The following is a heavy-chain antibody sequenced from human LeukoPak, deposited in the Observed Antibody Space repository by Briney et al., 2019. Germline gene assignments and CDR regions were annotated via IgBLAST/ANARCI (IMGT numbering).Heavy chain of an antibody. CDR3: ARDLVTRLNQYYDFWRFDP. D-gene: IGHD3-3*01. CDR1: GFTFSDYY. J-gene: IGHJ5*02. V-gene: IGHV3-11*01. Sequence: GGSLRLSCVASGFTFSDYYMSWIRQAPGKGLEWVSYISSSGSTIYYADSVKGRFTISRDNAKNSLYLQMNSLRAEDTAVYYCARDLVTRLNQYYDFWRFDPWGQGTLVTVSS. CDR2: ISSSGSTI.